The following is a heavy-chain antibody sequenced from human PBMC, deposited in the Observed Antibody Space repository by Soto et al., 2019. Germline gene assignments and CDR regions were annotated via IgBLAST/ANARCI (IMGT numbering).Heavy chain of an antibody. D-gene: IGHD1-1*01. Sequence: QVHLIQSGAEVKKPGASVKVSCKVSGYTLTELSMHWVRQAPGKGLAWMGGFDPEDGKKTSAQKFQGRVTVAEDTSTDTAYMGLSSLRSEDTAVYYCGGGGTRWLQSPFDYWGQGTLVTVSS. CDR2: FDPEDGKK. CDR3: GGGGTRWLQSPFDY. CDR1: GYTLTELS. V-gene: IGHV1-24*01. J-gene: IGHJ4*02.